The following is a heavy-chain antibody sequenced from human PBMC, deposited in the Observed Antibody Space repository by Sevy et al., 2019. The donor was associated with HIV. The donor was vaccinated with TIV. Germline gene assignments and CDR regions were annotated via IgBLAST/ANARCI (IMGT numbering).Heavy chain of an antibody. J-gene: IGHJ6*03. V-gene: IGHV3-23*01. CDR2: ISGSGTRT. D-gene: IGHD3-22*01. CDR1: GFSFDSYG. Sequence: GGSLRLSCAVSGFSFDSYGMTWVRQAPGKGLEWVSAISGSGTRTYYADSVKGRFIISRDNSKNTLDLQMNSLRAEDTARYYCAKGGGGHYDPDEIAYYFYYYNMDVWGKGTMVTVSS. CDR3: AKGGGGHYDPDEIAYYFYYYNMDV.